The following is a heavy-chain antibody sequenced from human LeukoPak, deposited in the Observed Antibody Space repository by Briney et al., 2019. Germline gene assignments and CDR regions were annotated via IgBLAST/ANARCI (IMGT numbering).Heavy chain of an antibody. Sequence: ASVKVSCKASGYTFTSYDINWVRQATGQGLEWMGWMNANSGNTGYAQKFQGRVTITRNTSISTAYMELSSLRSDDTAVYYCARDKGYYGSGNPGGFDYWGQGTLVTVSS. J-gene: IGHJ4*02. D-gene: IGHD3-10*01. CDR1: GYTFTSYD. V-gene: IGHV1-8*03. CDR3: ARDKGYYGSGNPGGFDY. CDR2: MNANSGNT.